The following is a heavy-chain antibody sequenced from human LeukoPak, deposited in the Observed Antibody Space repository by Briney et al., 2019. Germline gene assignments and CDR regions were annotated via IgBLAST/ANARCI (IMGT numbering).Heavy chain of an antibody. J-gene: IGHJ4*02. CDR2: FYHSGST. D-gene: IGHD6-19*01. CDR3: VKSGGYGLIDY. V-gene: IGHV4-38-2*02. CDR1: GYSISRAYY. Sequence: SSETLSLTCTVPGYSISRAYYWGWTRQPPGKGLEWIGRFYHSGSTYYNASLQSRVTISIDMSKNQFSLRLSSVTAADTAMYYCVKSGGYGLIDYWGQGTLVTVSS.